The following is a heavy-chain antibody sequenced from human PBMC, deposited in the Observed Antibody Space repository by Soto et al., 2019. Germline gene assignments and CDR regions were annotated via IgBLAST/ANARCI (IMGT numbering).Heavy chain of an antibody. CDR1: GGTFSSYT. CDR3: ARGNHRWLQLWYFDL. Sequence: QVQLVQSGAEVKKPGSSVTVSCKASGGTFSSYTISWVRQAPGQGLEWMGGIIPIFGTANYAQKFQGRVMITADESTSTAYMELSSRRSEDTAVYYCARGNHRWLQLWYFDLWGRGTLVTVSS. J-gene: IGHJ2*01. D-gene: IGHD5-12*01. CDR2: IIPIFGTA. V-gene: IGHV1-69*12.